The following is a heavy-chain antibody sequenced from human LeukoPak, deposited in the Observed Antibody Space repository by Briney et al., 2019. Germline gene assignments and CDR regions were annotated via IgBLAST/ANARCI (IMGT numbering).Heavy chain of an antibody. CDR2: ISYDGSNK. D-gene: IGHD1-26*01. CDR1: GFTFSSYA. J-gene: IGHJ3*02. V-gene: IGHV3-30-3*01. CDR3: TTNGERVGATYTDDAFDI. Sequence: GGSLRLSCAASGFTFSSYAMHWVRQAPGKGLEWVAVISYDGSNKYYADSVKGRFTISRDNSKNTLYLQMNSLKTEDTAVYYCTTNGERVGATYTDDAFDIWGQGTMVTVSS.